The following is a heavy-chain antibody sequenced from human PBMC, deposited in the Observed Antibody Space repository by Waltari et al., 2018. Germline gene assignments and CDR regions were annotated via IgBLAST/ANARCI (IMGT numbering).Heavy chain of an antibody. V-gene: IGHV4-39*01. J-gene: IGHJ3*01. CDR1: GGSIISNRHY. CDR3: ATYVGASIGTAAFDV. Sequence: QLHLQEAGPGLVKPSETLSLTCSVSGGSIISNRHYWAWIRQPPGKGLEWTATISYTGTTYETPSLKSRVTISVDTSKNQFSLKVSSVTAADTAVYYCATYVGASIGTAAFDVWGQGTMVTVSS. D-gene: IGHD1-26*01. CDR2: ISYTGTT.